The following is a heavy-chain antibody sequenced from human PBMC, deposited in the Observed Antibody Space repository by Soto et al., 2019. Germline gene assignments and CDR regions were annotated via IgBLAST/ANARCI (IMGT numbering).Heavy chain of an antibody. CDR1: GFTFSSYG. CDR3: AKDLYGQVVGAMDV. V-gene: IGHV3-30*18. CDR2: ISYDGSNK. Sequence: QVQLVESGGGVVQPGRSLRLSCAASGFTFSSYGMHWVRQAPGKGLEWVAVISYDGSNKYYTESVKGRLTISRDNSKNTLYLQMNSLRAEDTAVYYCAKDLYGQVVGAMDVWGRGTTVTVSS. D-gene: IGHD2-15*01. J-gene: IGHJ6*02.